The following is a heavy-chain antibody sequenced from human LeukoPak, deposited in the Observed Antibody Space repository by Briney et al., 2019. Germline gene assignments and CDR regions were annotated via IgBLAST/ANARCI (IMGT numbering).Heavy chain of an antibody. D-gene: IGHD5-24*01. CDR3: ARHGPGRDPSTYRREGYNWFDP. V-gene: IGHV4-39*01. Sequence: PSETLSLTCTVSGGSISSSSYYWGWIRQPPGKGLEWIGSIYYSGSTYYNPSLRSRVTISVDTSKNQFSLKLSSVTAADTAVYSCARHGPGRDPSTYRREGYNWFDPWGQGTLVTVSS. CDR2: IYYSGST. CDR1: GGSISSSSYY. J-gene: IGHJ5*02.